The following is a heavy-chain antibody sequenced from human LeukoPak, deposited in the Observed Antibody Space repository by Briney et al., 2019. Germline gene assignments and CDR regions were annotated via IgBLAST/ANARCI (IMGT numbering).Heavy chain of an antibody. D-gene: IGHD3-10*01. J-gene: IGHJ5*02. V-gene: IGHV5-51*01. CDR3: ARRRGYYGSGSYYNVNWFDP. Sequence: GESLQISCKGSGYSFTSYWIGWVRQLPRKGLEWMGIIYPGDSDTRYSPSFQGQVTISADKSISTAYLQWSSLKASDTAMYYCARRRGYYGSGSYYNVNWFDPWGQGTLVTVSS. CDR2: IYPGDSDT. CDR1: GYSFTSYW.